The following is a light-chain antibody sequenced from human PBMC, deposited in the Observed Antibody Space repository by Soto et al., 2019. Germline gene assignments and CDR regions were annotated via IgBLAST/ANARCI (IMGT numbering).Light chain of an antibody. J-gene: IGLJ1*01. V-gene: IGLV2-14*01. CDR2: EVS. CDR3: SSYTRSRTYV. Sequence: QSALTQPASVSGSPGQSITISCTGTSSDVGAYNYVSWFQQHPGKAPKLLIYEVSNRPSGVSYRFSGSKSGSTASLTISELQAEGEADYYCSSYTRSRTYVFGTGTKLTVL. CDR1: SSDVGAYNY.